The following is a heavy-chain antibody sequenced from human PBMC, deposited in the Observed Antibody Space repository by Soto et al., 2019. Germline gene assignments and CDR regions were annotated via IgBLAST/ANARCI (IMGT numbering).Heavy chain of an antibody. CDR2: IIPILGIA. J-gene: IGHJ5*02. CDR1: GGTFSSYT. D-gene: IGHD6-6*01. CDR3: ASARVEYSSSWTFVDP. Sequence: ASVKVSCKASGGTFSSYTISWVRQAPGQGLEWMGRIIPILGIANYAQKFQGRVTITADKSTSTAYMELSSLRSEDTAVYYCASARVEYSSSWTFVDPWGQGTLVTVSS. V-gene: IGHV1-69*02.